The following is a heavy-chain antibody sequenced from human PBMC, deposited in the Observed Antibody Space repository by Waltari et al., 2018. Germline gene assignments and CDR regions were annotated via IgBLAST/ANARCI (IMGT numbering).Heavy chain of an antibody. D-gene: IGHD2-15*01. J-gene: IGHJ5*02. V-gene: IGHV4-4*02. CDR3: ARDRGRGLYLDT. Sequence: QLQLQESGPGLVKPSGTLSLTRDVPGDSMSSRYCWIGVRQSPQKGLEWLGQVRGDWRTNYNPSFASRVSVSLDTSKNQFSLRLTSATAADTAIYYCARDRGRGLYLDTWGPGTLVTVSP. CDR1: GDSMSSRYC. CDR2: VRGDWRT.